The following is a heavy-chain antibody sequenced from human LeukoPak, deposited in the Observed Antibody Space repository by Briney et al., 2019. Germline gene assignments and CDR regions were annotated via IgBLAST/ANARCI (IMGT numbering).Heavy chain of an antibody. CDR2: ITSSGSTI. CDR1: GFTFSSYK. D-gene: IGHD1-26*01. Sequence: GGSLRLSCAASGFTFSSYKMNWVRQAPGKGLEWASHITSSGSTIFYADSVKGRFTISRDNAKNSLYLQMNSLRAEDTAVYYCVRDRVGPDYWGQGTLVTVSS. CDR3: VRDRVGPDY. J-gene: IGHJ4*02. V-gene: IGHV3-48*03.